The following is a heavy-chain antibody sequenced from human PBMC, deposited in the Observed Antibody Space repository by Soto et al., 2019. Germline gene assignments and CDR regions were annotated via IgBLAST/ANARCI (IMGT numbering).Heavy chain of an antibody. Sequence: ASVKVSCTASGCIFTEHYIHWLRQAPGQSLEWMGWINPYSGGTHFARKFQDRVTMARDTSVSTAYMELRSLKSDDTAVYYCARPKYGETYYDSWGQGTVVTVSS. CDR3: ARPKYGETYYDS. D-gene: IGHD2-21*01. CDR2: INPYSGGT. CDR1: GCIFTEHY. J-gene: IGHJ4*02. V-gene: IGHV1-2*02.